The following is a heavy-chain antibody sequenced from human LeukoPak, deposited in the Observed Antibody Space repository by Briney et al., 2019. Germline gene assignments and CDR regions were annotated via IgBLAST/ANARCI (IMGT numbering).Heavy chain of an antibody. CDR1: GFTFSSYG. CDR3: ARVGSELLWFGELQLGV. D-gene: IGHD3-10*01. Sequence: GGSLRLSCAASGFTFSSYGMHWVRQAPGKGLEWVAFIRYDGSNKYYADSVKGRFTISRDNSKNTLYLQMDSLRAEDTAVYYCARVGSELLWFGELQLGVWGQGTTVTVSS. J-gene: IGHJ6*02. V-gene: IGHV3-30*02. CDR2: IRYDGSNK.